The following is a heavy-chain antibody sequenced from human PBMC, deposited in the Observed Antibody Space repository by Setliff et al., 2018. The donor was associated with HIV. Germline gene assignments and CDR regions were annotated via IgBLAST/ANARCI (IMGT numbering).Heavy chain of an antibody. CDR2: IYHSGTT. D-gene: IGHD5-18*01. Sequence: PSETLSLTCTVSGGSIINTRYYWGWMRQTPGKGLEWIGRIYHSGTTYYNPSLKSRVTISVDTSKNQFSLKLGSMTAADTAVYYCARERSRGYTDPPRFDYWGQGTLVTVSS. J-gene: IGHJ4*02. CDR1: GGSIINTRYY. CDR3: ARERSRGYTDPPRFDY. V-gene: IGHV4-39*02.